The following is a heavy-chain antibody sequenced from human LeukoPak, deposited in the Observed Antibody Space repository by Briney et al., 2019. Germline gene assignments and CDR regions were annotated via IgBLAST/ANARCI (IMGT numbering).Heavy chain of an antibody. CDR1: GFTFSSYG. D-gene: IGHD3-3*01. V-gene: IGHV3-30*19. CDR3: ARELRFLEWLSYDY. J-gene: IGHJ4*02. CDR2: ISYDGSNK. Sequence: GRSLRLSCAASGFTFSSYGMHWVRQAPGKGLEWVAVISYDGSNKYYADSVKGRFTISRDNSKNTLYLQMNSLRAEDTAVYYCARELRFLEWLSYDYWGQGTLVTVSS.